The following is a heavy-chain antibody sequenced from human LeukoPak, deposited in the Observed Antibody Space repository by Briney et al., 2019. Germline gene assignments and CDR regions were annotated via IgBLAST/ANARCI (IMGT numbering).Heavy chain of an antibody. D-gene: IGHD3-10*01. CDR2: IYYSGST. CDR3: ARDGVDYGSGSYYSGWFDS. J-gene: IGHJ5*01. CDR1: GGSIGSYY. Sequence: SETLSLTCTVSGGSIGSYYWSWIRQPPGKGLEWIGYIYYSGSTNYNPSLKSRVTISVDTSKNQFSLTLTSVTAADTAVYYCARDGVDYGSGSYYSGWFDSWGQGTPVTVSS. V-gene: IGHV4-59*01.